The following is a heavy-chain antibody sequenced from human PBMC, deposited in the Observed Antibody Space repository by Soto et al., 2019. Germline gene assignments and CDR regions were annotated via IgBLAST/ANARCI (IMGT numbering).Heavy chain of an antibody. J-gene: IGHJ5*02. D-gene: IGHD3-10*01. Sequence: QLQLQESGPGLVKPSETLSLTCTVSGGSISSSSYYWGWIRQPPGKGLEWIGSIYYSGSTYYNPSLKSRVTISVATSKNQFSLKLSSVTAADTAVYYCARHPVPTAFGELFRFDPWGQGTLVTVSS. CDR1: GGSISSSSYY. V-gene: IGHV4-39*01. CDR2: IYYSGST. CDR3: ARHPVPTAFGELFRFDP.